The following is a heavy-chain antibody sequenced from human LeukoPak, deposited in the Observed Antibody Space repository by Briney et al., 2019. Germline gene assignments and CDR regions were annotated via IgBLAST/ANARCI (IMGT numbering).Heavy chain of an antibody. CDR3: AKDGEYSSGWYFEGY. J-gene: IGHJ4*02. CDR1: GFTFSSYG. Sequence: GGSLRLSCAASGFTFSSYGMHWVRQAPGKGLEWVAVISYDGSNKYYADSVKGRFTISRDNSKNTLYLQMNSLRAEDTAVYYCAKDGEYSSGWYFEGYWGQGTLVTVSS. V-gene: IGHV3-30*18. CDR2: ISYDGSNK. D-gene: IGHD6-19*01.